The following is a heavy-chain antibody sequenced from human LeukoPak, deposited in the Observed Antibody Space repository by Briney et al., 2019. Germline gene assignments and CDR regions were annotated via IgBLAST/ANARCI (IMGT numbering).Heavy chain of an antibody. J-gene: IGHJ4*02. CDR3: ARTSSHSYGTDY. CDR2: ISSSGSDI. CDR1: GFTFSNYE. D-gene: IGHD5-18*01. V-gene: IGHV3-48*03. Sequence: GGSLRLSCAASGFTFSNYEMHWVRQAPGKGLEWVSYISSSGSDIYHADSVKGRFTISRDNAKNSLYLHMNSLRAEDTAVYYCARTSSHSYGTDYWGQGTLVTVSS.